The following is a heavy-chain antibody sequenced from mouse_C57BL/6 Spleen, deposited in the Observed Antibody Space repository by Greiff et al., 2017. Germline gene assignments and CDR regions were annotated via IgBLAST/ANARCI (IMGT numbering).Heavy chain of an antibody. D-gene: IGHD2-5*01. CDR1: GYTFTSYW. J-gene: IGHJ2*01. CDR3: ARPYSNYEGDYFDD. V-gene: IGHV1-64*01. Sequence: QVQLQQPGAELVKPGASVKLSCKASGYTFTSYWMHWVKQRPGQGLEWIGMIHPNSGSTNYNEKFKSKATLTVDKSSSTAYMQLSSLTSEDSAVYYGARPYSNYEGDYFDDWGQGTTLTVSS. CDR2: IHPNSGST.